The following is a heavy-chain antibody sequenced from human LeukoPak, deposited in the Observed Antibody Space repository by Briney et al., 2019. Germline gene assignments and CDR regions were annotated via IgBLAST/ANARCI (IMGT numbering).Heavy chain of an antibody. CDR2: INHSGST. V-gene: IGHV4-34*01. J-gene: IGHJ5*02. CDR3: ARVEHIVVVTAIQNWFDP. D-gene: IGHD2-21*02. Sequence: PSETLSLTCAVYGGSFSGYYWSWIRQPPGKGLEWIGEINHSGSTNYNPSHKSRVTISVDTSKNQFSLKLSSVTAADTAVYYCARVEHIVVVTAIQNWFDPWGQGTLVTVSS. CDR1: GGSFSGYY.